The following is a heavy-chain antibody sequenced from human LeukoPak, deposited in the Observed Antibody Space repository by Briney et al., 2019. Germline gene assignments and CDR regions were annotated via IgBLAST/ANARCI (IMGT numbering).Heavy chain of an antibody. CDR2: INPSGGST. CDR3: ATVGLTTENNFNNWFDP. D-gene: IGHD1/OR15-1a*01. Sequence: ASVKVSCKASGYTFTSYYMHWVRQAPGQGLEWMGIINPSGGSTSYAQKFQGRVTMTRDTSTSTVYMELSSLRSEDTAVYYCATVGLTTENNFNNWFDPWGQGTLVTVSS. J-gene: IGHJ5*02. V-gene: IGHV1-46*01. CDR1: GYTFTSYY.